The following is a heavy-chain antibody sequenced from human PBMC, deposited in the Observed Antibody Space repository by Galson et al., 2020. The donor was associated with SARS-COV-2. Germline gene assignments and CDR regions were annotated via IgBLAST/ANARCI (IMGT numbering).Heavy chain of an antibody. CDR1: GFTFSDYY. V-gene: IGHV3-11*01. J-gene: IGHJ6*02. Sequence: TGGYLRLSCAASGFTFSDYYMTWIRQAPGKGQEWISFISGSTVTTYYADSVKGQFTITRDNAENSLYLQMNSLRAEDTAVYYCARGTRRIMDVWGQGTTVTVSS. CDR2: ISGSTVTT. CDR3: ARGTRRIMDV. D-gene: IGHD2-2*01.